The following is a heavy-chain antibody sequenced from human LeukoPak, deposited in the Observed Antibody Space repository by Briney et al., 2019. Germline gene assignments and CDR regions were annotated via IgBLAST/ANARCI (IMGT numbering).Heavy chain of an antibody. CDR1: GYSINSGYY. CDR3: ARVRDVENYMDV. Sequence: SETLSLTCTVSGYSINSGYYWGWIRQPPGKGLEWIGIIYQSGSTYYNPSLESRVTISVNTSKNQFSLEVRSVTAADTAVYNCARVRDVENYMDVWGQGTLVTVSS. J-gene: IGHJ4*02. CDR2: IYQSGST. D-gene: IGHD5-24*01. V-gene: IGHV4-38-2*02.